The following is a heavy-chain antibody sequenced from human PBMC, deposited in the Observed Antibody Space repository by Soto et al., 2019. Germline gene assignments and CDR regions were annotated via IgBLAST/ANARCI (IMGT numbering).Heavy chain of an antibody. CDR2: LTRHGPA. Sequence: EVQLLESGGGLVQPGGSLRLFCAASGFTFSNYAVTWVRQAPGEGLEWVSTLTRHGPAYFGDAVKGRFTISRDNSKNMVYLQMNSLRVDDTSVYYSARTDRYDSPSTGWANRFDYRGQGTLVTVSS. J-gene: IGHJ4*02. V-gene: IGHV3-23*01. CDR3: ARTDRYDSPSTGWANRFDY. CDR1: GFTFSNYA. D-gene: IGHD2-8*02.